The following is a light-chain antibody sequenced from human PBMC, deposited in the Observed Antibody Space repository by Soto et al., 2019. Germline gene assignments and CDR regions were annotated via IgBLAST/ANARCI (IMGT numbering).Light chain of an antibody. CDR1: QRVSSN. Sequence: EIVMTQSPATLSVSPGERATLSCRASQRVSSNLAWYQQKPGQAPSLLIYGASTRATGTPARISGSESGTEFSLTISSLQAEDFAVYYCQQDIRWRLTFGGGTKVDIK. V-gene: IGKV3-15*01. J-gene: IGKJ4*01. CDR2: GAS. CDR3: QQDIRWRLT.